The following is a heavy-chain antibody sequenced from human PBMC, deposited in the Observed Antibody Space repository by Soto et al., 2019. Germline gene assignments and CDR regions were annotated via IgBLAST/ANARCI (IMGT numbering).Heavy chain of an antibody. D-gene: IGHD3-9*01. J-gene: IGHJ5*02. CDR1: GFTFTNFF. CDR2: INPSGDPT. V-gene: IGHV1-46*03. CDR3: IRDNSATFLPTPGDYKSDWRGWWFDP. Sequence: QAQLVQSGAEVKKPGASVKVSCKASGFTFTNFFMHWVRQAPGQRPEWMGVINPSGDPTSIAQKFQDRLIMTRDTSTSTVYMELKSLTSEDTAMYYCIRDNSATFLPTPGDYKSDWRGWWFDPWGQGTLVTVSS.